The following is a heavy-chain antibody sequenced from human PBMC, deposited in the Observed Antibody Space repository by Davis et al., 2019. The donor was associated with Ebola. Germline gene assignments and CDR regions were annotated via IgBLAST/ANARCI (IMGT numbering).Heavy chain of an antibody. J-gene: IGHJ4*02. CDR1: GFTFSSYG. CDR2: IWYDGSNK. D-gene: IGHD4-17*01. Sequence: PGGSLRLSCAASGFTFSSYGMHWVRQAPGKGLAWVAVIWYDGSNKYYADSVKGRFTISRDNSKNTLYLQMNSLRAEDTAVYYCARHDYGDSHFDYWGQGTLVTVSS. CDR3: ARHDYGDSHFDY. V-gene: IGHV3-33*01.